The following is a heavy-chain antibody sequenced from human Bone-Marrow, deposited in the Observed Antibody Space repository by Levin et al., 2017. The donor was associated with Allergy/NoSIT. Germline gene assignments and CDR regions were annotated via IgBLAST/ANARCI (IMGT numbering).Heavy chain of an antibody. J-gene: IGHJ5*01. Sequence: SQTLSLTCTVSGASISSFYWSWIRQPPGKGLEWIGYIYYSGSTNYSPSLKSRVSMSADMSRNQVYLTMSSVTAADTAVYYCARKEVPAAMNGFDSWGQGTLVTVSS. CDR2: IYYSGST. D-gene: IGHD2-2*01. V-gene: IGHV4-59*01. CDR1: GASISSFY. CDR3: ARKEVPAAMNGFDS.